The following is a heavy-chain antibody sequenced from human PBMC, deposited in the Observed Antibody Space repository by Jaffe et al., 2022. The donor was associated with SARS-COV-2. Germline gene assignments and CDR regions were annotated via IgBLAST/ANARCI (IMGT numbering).Heavy chain of an antibody. CDR1: GDSVSSSSYY. Sequence: QLHLQESGPGLVKPSETLSLTCTVSGDSVSSSSYYWAWVRQTPGRGLEWVGSVYQSGRTDYSPSLKSRLTMSVDTSKNQFSLKLNSVTAADTAVYYCASAMIVFGGAIAFDWGQGTLVTVSS. J-gene: IGHJ4*02. D-gene: IGHD3-16*02. V-gene: IGHV4-39*01. CDR3: ASAMIVFGGAIAFD. CDR2: VYQSGRT.